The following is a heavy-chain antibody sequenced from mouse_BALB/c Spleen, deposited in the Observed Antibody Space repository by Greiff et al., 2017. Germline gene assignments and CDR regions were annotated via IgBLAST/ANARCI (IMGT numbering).Heavy chain of an antibody. CDR1: GYSITSGYS. CDR3: ARGDGYYWYFDV. D-gene: IGHD2-3*01. J-gene: IGHJ1*01. CDR2: IHYSGST. V-gene: IGHV3-1*02. Sequence: EVQLQQSGPDLVKPSQSLSLTCPVTGYSITSGYSWYWIRQFPGNKLEWMGYIHYSGSTNYNPSLKSRISITRDTSKNQFFLQLNSVTTEDTATYYCARGDGYYWYFDVWGAGTTVTVSS.